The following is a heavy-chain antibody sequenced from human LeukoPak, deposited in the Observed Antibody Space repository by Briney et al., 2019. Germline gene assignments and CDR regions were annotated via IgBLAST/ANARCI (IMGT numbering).Heavy chain of an antibody. CDR1: GFTFSSYW. CDR2: ISGSGGST. Sequence: GGSLRLSCAASGFTFSSYWMSLVRQAPGKGLEWVSAISGSGGSTYYADSVKGRFTISRDNSKNTLYLQMNSLRAEDTAVYYCAKDGHSSSWYVADYWGQGTLVTVSS. D-gene: IGHD6-13*01. CDR3: AKDGHSSSWYVADY. V-gene: IGHV3-23*01. J-gene: IGHJ4*02.